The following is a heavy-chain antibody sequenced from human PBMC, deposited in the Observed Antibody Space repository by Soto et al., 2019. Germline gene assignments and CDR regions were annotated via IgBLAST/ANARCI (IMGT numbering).Heavy chain of an antibody. Sequence: SETLSLTCTVSGGSISSGGYYWSWVRQPPGKGLEWIGYIYYSGTATYNPSLRSRVTISVDTSKNQFSLRLSSVTASDTAVYYCARGDGIQLGSLAGRYYYHKMDVWGQGTTVTVSS. J-gene: IGHJ6*02. CDR1: GGSISSGGYY. V-gene: IGHV4-61*08. CDR3: ARGDGIQLGSLAGRYYYHKMDV. D-gene: IGHD1-1*01. CDR2: IYYSGTA.